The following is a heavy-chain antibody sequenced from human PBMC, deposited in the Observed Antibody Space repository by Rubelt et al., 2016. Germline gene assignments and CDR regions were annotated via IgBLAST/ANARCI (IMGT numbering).Heavy chain of an antibody. V-gene: IGHV1-3*01. D-gene: IGHD1-7*01. Sequence: QVQLVQTGAEVKKPGASVKVSCKASGYTFTTYAMHWLRQAPGQRLEWMGWINAGNGHKKLAQDFQGSVTITRETSGRTADMGRGSRKAEDTAGYYWARPANYFPPRLDYWGQGTLVTVSS. CDR1: GYTFTTYA. CDR2: INAGNGHK. J-gene: IGHJ4*02. CDR3: ARPANYFPPRLDY.